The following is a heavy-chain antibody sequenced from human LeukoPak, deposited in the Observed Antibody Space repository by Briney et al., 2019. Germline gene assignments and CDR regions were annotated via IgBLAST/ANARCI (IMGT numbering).Heavy chain of an antibody. V-gene: IGHV3-33*06. CDR2: IWYDGSNK. Sequence: GGSLRLSCAASGFTFSSYGMHWVRQAPGKGLEWVAIIWYDGSNKYYADSVKGRFTISRDNSKNTLCLQMNSLRAEDTAVYYCAKESGDGLYYFDYWGQGTLVTVSS. J-gene: IGHJ4*02. D-gene: IGHD2-21*02. CDR3: AKESGDGLYYFDY. CDR1: GFTFSSYG.